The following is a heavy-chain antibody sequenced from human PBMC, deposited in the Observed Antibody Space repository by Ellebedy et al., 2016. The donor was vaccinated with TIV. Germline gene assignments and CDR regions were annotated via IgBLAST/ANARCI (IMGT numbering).Heavy chain of an antibody. D-gene: IGHD7-27*01. J-gene: IGHJ4*02. Sequence: PGGSLRLSCAASGFTFSSYPMSWVRQAPGKGLQWVSTISGSGDSTYYTDSVKDRFTISTDNSKNTLYLQMNSLRAEDTAVYYCARRTPNWGFFDYWGQGTLLTVSS. V-gene: IGHV3-23*01. CDR1: GFTFSSYP. CDR2: ISGSGDST. CDR3: ARRTPNWGFFDY.